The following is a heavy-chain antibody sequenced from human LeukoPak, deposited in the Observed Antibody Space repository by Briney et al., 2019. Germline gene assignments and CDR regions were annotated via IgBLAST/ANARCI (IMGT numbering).Heavy chain of an antibody. J-gene: IGHJ3*02. D-gene: IGHD2/OR15-2a*01. V-gene: IGHV1-69*05. Sequence: GASVKVSCKASGGTFSSYAISWVRQAPGQGLEWMGRIIPIFGTANYAQKFQGRVTITTDESTSTAYMELSSLRSEDTAVYYCARIILPRDDAFDIWGQGTMVTVSS. CDR1: GGTFSSYA. CDR2: IIPIFGTA. CDR3: ARIILPRDDAFDI.